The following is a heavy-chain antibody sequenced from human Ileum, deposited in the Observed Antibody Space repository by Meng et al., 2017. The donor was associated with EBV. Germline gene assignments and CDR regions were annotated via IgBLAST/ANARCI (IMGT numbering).Heavy chain of an antibody. CDR2: IHYNGGT. V-gene: IGHV4-39*07. J-gene: IGHJ5*01. D-gene: IGHD5-18*01. Sequence: QPHSRGSVPGLVKPSETLSLTCTVSGGSISTSSYFRGWNRQTPGKGLEWIGSIHYNGGTAYNPSLQSRVTMSVDTSKNQFSLRLTSVTAADTAVYYCAKEQDDGDRGIHRIDSWGQGTLVTVSS. CDR1: GGSISTSSYF. CDR3: AKEQDDGDRGIHRIDS.